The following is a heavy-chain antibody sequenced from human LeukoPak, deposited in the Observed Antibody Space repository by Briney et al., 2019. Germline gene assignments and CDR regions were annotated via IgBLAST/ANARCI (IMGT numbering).Heavy chain of an antibody. CDR3: AREKDAVALSTGFDY. J-gene: IGHJ4*02. V-gene: IGHV3-30*01. Sequence: PGGSLRLSCAASGFTFSSYAMHWVRQAPGKGLEWVAVISYDGNNKYYADSVKGRFTISRDNSKNTLYLQMNSLRAEDTAVYYCAREKDAVALSTGFDYWGQGTLVTVSS. D-gene: IGHD2/OR15-2a*01. CDR1: GFTFSSYA. CDR2: ISYDGNNK.